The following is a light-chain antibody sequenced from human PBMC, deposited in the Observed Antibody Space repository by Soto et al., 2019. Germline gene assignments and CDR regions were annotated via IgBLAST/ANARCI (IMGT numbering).Light chain of an antibody. CDR3: CSYAGSSTVV. CDR2: EGS. J-gene: IGLJ2*01. V-gene: IGLV2-23*01. Sequence: QSALTQPASVSGSPVQSITISCTGTSSDVGSYNLVSWYQQHPGKAPKHMIYEGSKRPSGVSKRFSGSKSGNTASLTISGLQAEDEADYYCCSYAGSSTVVFGGGTKLTVL. CDR1: SSDVGSYNL.